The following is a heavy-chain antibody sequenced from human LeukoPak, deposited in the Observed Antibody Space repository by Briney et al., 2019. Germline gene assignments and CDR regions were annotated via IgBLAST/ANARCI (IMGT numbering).Heavy chain of an antibody. V-gene: IGHV3-30*18. Sequence: PGGSLRLSCAASRFTFSSYGMHWVRQAPGKGLEWVALISYDGSNKYYADSVKGRFTISRDNSKNTLYLQMNSLRADDTAVYYCAKGELGLWFDYWGQGTLVTVSS. CDR2: ISYDGSNK. J-gene: IGHJ4*02. CDR1: RFTFSSYG. D-gene: IGHD5-18*01. CDR3: AKGELGLWFDY.